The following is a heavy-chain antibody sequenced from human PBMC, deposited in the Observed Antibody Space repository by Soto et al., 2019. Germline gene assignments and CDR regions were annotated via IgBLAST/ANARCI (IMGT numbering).Heavy chain of an antibody. V-gene: IGHV4-4*02. D-gene: IGHD3-10*01. J-gene: IGHJ4*02. CDR2: IYHSGST. Sequence: QVQLQESGPGLVKPSGTLSLTCAVSGGSISSSNWWSWVRQPPGKGLEWIGEIYHSGSTNYNPSLKSRVTISVDKSKNQFSLKLSSVTAADTAVYYCARVITMVRGVIRGRYFDYWGQGTLVTVSS. CDR3: ARVITMVRGVIRGRYFDY. CDR1: GGSISSSNW.